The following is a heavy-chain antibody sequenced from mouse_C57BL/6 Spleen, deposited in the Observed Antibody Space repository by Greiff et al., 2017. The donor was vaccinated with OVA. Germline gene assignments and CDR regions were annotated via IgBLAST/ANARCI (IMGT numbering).Heavy chain of an antibody. CDR1: GFSLTSYA. J-gene: IGHJ4*01. Sequence: VHLVESGPGLVAPSQSLSITCTVSGFSLTSYAISWVRQPPGKGLEWLGVIWTGGGTNYNSALKSRLSISKDNSKSQVFLKMNSLQTDDTARYYCARKATVVGGYAMDYWGQGTSVTVSS. D-gene: IGHD1-1*01. CDR2: IWTGGGT. V-gene: IGHV2-9-1*01. CDR3: ARKATVVGGYAMDY.